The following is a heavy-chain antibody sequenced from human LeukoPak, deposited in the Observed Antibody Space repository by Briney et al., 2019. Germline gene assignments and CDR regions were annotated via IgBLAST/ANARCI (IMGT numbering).Heavy chain of an antibody. V-gene: IGHV4-59*08. J-gene: IGHJ4*02. CDR3: ARWRLGMEY. CDR1: GGSISSYY. CDR2: IYYSGST. D-gene: IGHD1-1*01. Sequence: SETLSLTCTVSGGSISSYYWSWIRQPPGKGLEWIGYIYYSGSTNYNPSLKSRVTISVDTSKNQFSLKLSSVTAADTAVYYCARWRLGMEYWGQGTLVTVSS.